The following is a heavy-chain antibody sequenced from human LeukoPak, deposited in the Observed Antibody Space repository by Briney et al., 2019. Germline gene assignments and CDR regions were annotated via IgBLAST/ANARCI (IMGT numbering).Heavy chain of an antibody. CDR2: IIPIFGTA. J-gene: IGHJ4*02. V-gene: IGHV1-69*01. Sequence: SVKVSCKASGGTFSSYAISWVRQAPGQGLEWMGGIIPIFGTANYAQKFRGRVTITADESTSTAYMELSSLRSEDTAVYYCARAPYYDYVWGSYRLGGFDYWGQGTLVTVSS. D-gene: IGHD3-16*02. CDR3: ARAPYYDYVWGSYRLGGFDY. CDR1: GGTFSSYA.